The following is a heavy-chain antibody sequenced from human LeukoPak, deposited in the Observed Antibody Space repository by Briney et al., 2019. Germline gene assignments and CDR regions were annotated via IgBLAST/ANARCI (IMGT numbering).Heavy chain of an antibody. J-gene: IGHJ2*01. Sequence: SQTLSLTCAVSGGSLSSGGYSWGWIRQPPGRGLEWVGYIYHSGRTYYNPSLKRRVTISVNRSKNQFSLKLSSVTAADTAVYYCARDATTVTPYWYFDLWGRGTLVTVSS. CDR1: GGSLSSGGYS. CDR2: IYHSGRT. CDR3: ARDATTVTPYWYFDL. D-gene: IGHD4-17*01. V-gene: IGHV4-30-2*01.